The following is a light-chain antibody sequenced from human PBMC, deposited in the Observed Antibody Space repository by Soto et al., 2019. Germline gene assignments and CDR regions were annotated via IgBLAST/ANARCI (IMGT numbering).Light chain of an antibody. CDR2: MAS. CDR3: LQYNTYART. Sequence: DIQMTQSPSTLSASVGDRVTITCRASQSISNWLAWYQQRPGKAPKLLIYMASRLEGGVPSRFSGSGSGTEFTLTISSLQPDDFATYYCLQYNTYARTFGQGTKVEIK. J-gene: IGKJ1*01. CDR1: QSISNW. V-gene: IGKV1-5*03.